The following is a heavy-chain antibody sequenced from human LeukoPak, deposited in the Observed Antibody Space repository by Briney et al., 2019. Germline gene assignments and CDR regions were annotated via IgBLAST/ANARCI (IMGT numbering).Heavy chain of an antibody. CDR2: INPNSGGT. V-gene: IGHV1-2*02. D-gene: IGHD1-26*01. Sequence: ASVTVSFKSSGYTFTGYYMHWVRQAPGQGLEWMGWINPNSGGTNYAQKFQGRVTMTRDTSISTAYMELSRLRSDDTAVYYCARGVGAPRLGSFDIWGQGTMVTVSS. J-gene: IGHJ3*02. CDR3: ARGVGAPRLGSFDI. CDR1: GYTFTGYY.